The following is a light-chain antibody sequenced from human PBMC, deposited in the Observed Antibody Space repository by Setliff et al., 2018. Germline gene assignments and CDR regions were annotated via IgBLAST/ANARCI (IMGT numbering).Light chain of an antibody. CDR2: GVS. Sequence: QSALTQPASVSGSPGQSITISCSGTSNDVGSYDLVSWYQQHPGKAPKLIIYGVSDRPSGVSSRFSGSKSGNMASLTISGLQTEDEADYYCNAYTAGTTYVFGTGTKVTVL. J-gene: IGLJ1*01. CDR3: NAYTAGTTYV. V-gene: IGLV2-14*03. CDR1: SNDVGSYDL.